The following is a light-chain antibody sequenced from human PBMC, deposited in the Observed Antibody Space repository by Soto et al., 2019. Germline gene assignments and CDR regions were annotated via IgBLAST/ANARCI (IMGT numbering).Light chain of an antibody. CDR2: DVS. V-gene: IGLV2-11*01. CDR3: QVWDGSSDHPYV. J-gene: IGLJ1*01. CDR1: SGDVGGYNY. Sequence: QSVLTQPRSVSGSPGQSVTICCTGTSGDVGGYNYVSWYQQHPGKAPKLMIYDVSKRPSGVPDRFSGSNSGNTATLTISRVEAGDEADYYCQVWDGSSDHPYVFGTGTKVT.